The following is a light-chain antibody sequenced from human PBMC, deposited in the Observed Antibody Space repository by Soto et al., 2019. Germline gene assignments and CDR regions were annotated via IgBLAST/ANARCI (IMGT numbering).Light chain of an antibody. V-gene: IGKV4-1*01. CDR3: QQYYSTPLT. CDR2: WAS. CDR1: RSVLYSSNNTNY. J-gene: IGKJ4*01. Sequence: DIVMTHSADSLAVCRCEMATINCKSSRSVLYSSNNTNYLAWYQQKPGQPPKLLIYWASTRESGVPDRFSGSGSGTDFTLTISSLQAEDVAVYYCQQYYSTPLTFGGGTKVEIK.